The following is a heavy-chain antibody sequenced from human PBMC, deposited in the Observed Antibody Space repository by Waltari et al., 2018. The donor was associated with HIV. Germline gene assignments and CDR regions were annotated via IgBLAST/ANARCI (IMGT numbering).Heavy chain of an antibody. CDR3: AKVAGGGTMIVVAPGAVDI. D-gene: IGHD3-22*01. V-gene: IGHV3-23*01. Sequence: EVQLLESGGGLVQPGGSLRLSCAASGFTFSSYAMSWVRQAPGKGLEWVSAISGSGGSTYYADSVKGRFTISRDNSKNTLYLQMNSLRAEDTAVYYCAKVAGGGTMIVVAPGAVDIWGQGTMVTVSS. J-gene: IGHJ3*02. CDR2: ISGSGGST. CDR1: GFTFSSYA.